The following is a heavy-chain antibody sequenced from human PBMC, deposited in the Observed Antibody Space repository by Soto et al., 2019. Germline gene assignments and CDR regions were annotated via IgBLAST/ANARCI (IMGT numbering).Heavy chain of an antibody. D-gene: IGHD2-15*01. CDR1: GGSISRGGYY. CDR2: IYHSGST. Sequence: QVQLQESGPGLVKPSQTLSLTCTVSGGSISRGGYYYNWIRQLPGKGLEWIGYIYHSGSTNYNPSLKCRVTISVDTSKNQLSLELSSVTAADTAVYYCARDGAGGYGLGWFDPWGQGTLVTVSS. CDR3: ARDGAGGYGLGWFDP. J-gene: IGHJ5*02. V-gene: IGHV4-31*03.